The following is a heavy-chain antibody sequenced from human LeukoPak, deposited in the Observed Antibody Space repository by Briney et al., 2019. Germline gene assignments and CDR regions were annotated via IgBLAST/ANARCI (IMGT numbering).Heavy chain of an antibody. J-gene: IGHJ4*02. D-gene: IGHD3-22*01. Sequence: PGGSLRLSCVASGFTFSTYTMNWIRQAPGKGLEWVSGSIGSGGSAFYADSVKGRFSISRDTSKNTLFLHMNNLRAGDTAVYYCAKVRGYYDSSGYYFDYWGQGTLVTVSS. CDR3: AKVRGYYDSSGYYFDY. CDR2: SIGSGGSA. CDR1: GFTFSTYT. V-gene: IGHV3-23*01.